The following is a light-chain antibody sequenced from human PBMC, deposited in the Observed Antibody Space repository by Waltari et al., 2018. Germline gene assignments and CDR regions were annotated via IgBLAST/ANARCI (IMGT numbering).Light chain of an antibody. J-gene: IGKJ2*01. V-gene: IGKV1-9*01. Sequence: IQLTQSPSFLSASVGDRVTITCRASQTISIYLAWYQQKPGKAPKLLIYAASTLQRGVPSRFSGSASGTEFSRTISSLQPEDSATYYCQQLNSYRDTFGQGTKLEIK. CDR3: QQLNSYRDT. CDR1: QTISIY. CDR2: AAS.